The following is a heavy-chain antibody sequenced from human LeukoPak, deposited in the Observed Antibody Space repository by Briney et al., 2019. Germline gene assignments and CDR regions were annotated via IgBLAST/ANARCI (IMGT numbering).Heavy chain of an antibody. V-gene: IGHV1-2*02. Sequence: ASVKVSCTASGYTFTAYYIHWVRQAPGQGLEWMGWINPNTGGTNYAQKFQGRVTITRDTSINTAYMDLSRLTSDDTALYYCARDHNSENWGSLGGWGQGTLVTVSS. CDR2: INPNTGGT. D-gene: IGHD7-27*01. CDR1: GYTFTAYY. J-gene: IGHJ4*02. CDR3: ARDHNSENWGSLGG.